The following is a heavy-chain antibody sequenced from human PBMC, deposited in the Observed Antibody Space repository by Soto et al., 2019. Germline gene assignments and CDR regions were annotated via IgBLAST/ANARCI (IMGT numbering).Heavy chain of an antibody. J-gene: IGHJ4*02. Sequence: QVQLVESGGGVVQPGRSLRLSCAASGFTFSSFSLHWVRQAPGKGLEWLALISYDGSHKYNADAVKGRFTISRDNSKNTLYLQLNSLRLEDTAVYYCARTTTVAGTPEFDYWGQGTLVTVSS. CDR2: ISYDGSHK. V-gene: IGHV3-30-3*01. D-gene: IGHD6-19*01. CDR3: ARTTTVAGTPEFDY. CDR1: GFTFSSFS.